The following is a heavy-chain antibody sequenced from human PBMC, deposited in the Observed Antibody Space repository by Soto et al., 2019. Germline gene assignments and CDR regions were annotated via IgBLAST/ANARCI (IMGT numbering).Heavy chain of an antibody. Sequence: QVQLVQSGAEVKKPGSSVKVSCKASGGTFSSYAISWVRQAPGQGLEWMGGIIPIFGTANYAQKFQGRVTITADESTSTAYMELSSLRAEDTAVYFCARVLAYCGGDCYDFQHWGQGTLVTVSS. V-gene: IGHV1-69*12. CDR2: IIPIFGTA. CDR3: ARVLAYCGGDCYDFQH. D-gene: IGHD2-21*02. CDR1: GGTFSSYA. J-gene: IGHJ1*01.